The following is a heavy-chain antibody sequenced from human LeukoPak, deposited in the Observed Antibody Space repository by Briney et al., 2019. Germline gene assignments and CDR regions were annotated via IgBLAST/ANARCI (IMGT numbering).Heavy chain of an antibody. D-gene: IGHD3-22*01. V-gene: IGHV4-59*08. CDR3: ASRAYYDSSGLDY. J-gene: IGHJ4*02. Sequence: SETLSLTCSVSGGSIRNYYWTWIRQPTGKGLEWMGHVSNIGSTKYNPSLKSRVNISIDTSKKPFSLKLRSVTAADTAVYYCASRAYYDSSGLDYWGQGILVTVSS. CDR1: GGSIRNYY. CDR2: VSNIGST.